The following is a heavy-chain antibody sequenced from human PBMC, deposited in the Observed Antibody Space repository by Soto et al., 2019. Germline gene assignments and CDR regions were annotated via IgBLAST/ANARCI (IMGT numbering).Heavy chain of an antibody. CDR2: ISYDGSNK. J-gene: IGHJ6*02. CDR1: GFTFSSYG. CDR3: AKGWQLRPNYYYYGMDV. D-gene: IGHD2-15*01. Sequence: GGSLRLSCAASGFTFSSYGMHWVRQAPGKGLEWVAVISYDGSNKYYADSVKGRFTISRDNSKNTLYLQMNSLRAEDTAVYYCAKGWQLRPNYYYYGMDVWGQGTTVTVSS. V-gene: IGHV3-30*18.